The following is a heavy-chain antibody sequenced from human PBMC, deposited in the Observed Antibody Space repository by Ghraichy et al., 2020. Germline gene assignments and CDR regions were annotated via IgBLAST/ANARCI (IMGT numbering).Heavy chain of an antibody. D-gene: IGHD1-26*01. Sequence: SETLSLTCTVSGGSISSYYWSWIRQPPGKGLEWIGYIYYSGSTNYNPSLKSRVTISVDTSKNQFSLKLSSVTAADTAVYYCAREPRSIVGATGGFDYWGQGTLVTVSS. V-gene: IGHV4-59*01. CDR3: AREPRSIVGATGGFDY. CDR2: IYYSGST. J-gene: IGHJ4*02. CDR1: GGSISSYY.